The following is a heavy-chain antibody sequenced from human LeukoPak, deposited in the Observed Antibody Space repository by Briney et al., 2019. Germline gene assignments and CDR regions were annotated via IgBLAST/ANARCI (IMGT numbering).Heavy chain of an antibody. D-gene: IGHD3-22*01. Sequence: GGSLRLSCAASGFSFSSYGMHWVRQAPGKGLEWVAVIWYDGSNKYYADSVKGRFTISRDNSKNTLYLQMNSLRAEDTAVYYCAKDRAHYYDSSGLNYWGQGTLVTVSS. CDR3: AKDRAHYYDSSGLNY. J-gene: IGHJ4*02. V-gene: IGHV3-33*06. CDR1: GFSFSSYG. CDR2: IWYDGSNK.